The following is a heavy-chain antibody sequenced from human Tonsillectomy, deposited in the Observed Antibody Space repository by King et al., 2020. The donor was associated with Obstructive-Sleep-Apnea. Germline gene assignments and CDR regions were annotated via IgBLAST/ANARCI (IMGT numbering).Heavy chain of an antibody. CDR3: AHSLLWSGYYRFDP. CDR1: GFSLSTSGVG. J-gene: IGHJ5*02. CDR2: IYWVDDK. V-gene: IGHV2-5*02. D-gene: IGHD3-3*01. Sequence: TLKESGPTLVKPTQTLTLTCTFSGFSLSTSGVGVGWIRQPPGKALEWLALIYWVDDKRYRPSLKSRLTIPKDTSKNQVVLTMTNMNPVDTATYYCAHSLLWSGYYRFDPWGQGTLVTVSS.